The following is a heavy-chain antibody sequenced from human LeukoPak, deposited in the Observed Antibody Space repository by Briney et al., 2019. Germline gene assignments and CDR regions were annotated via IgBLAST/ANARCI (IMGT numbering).Heavy chain of an antibody. Sequence: PSGTLSLTCTVSGGSIGTYYWTWIRQPPGKGLEWIGYIFYSGSTYYNPSLRSRVTISVDTSKNQFSLRLSPVTAADTAVYYCARDRRDQGWFDPWGQGTLVTVSS. J-gene: IGHJ5*02. CDR3: ARDRRDQGWFDP. CDR1: GGSIGTYY. V-gene: IGHV4-59*01. CDR2: IFYSGST.